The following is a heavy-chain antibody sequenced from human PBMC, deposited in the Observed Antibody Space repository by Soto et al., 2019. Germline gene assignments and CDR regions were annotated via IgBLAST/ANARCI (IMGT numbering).Heavy chain of an antibody. D-gene: IGHD6-13*01. CDR3: AKALYGSSSSPIDF. CDR2: ITWNSVYT. V-gene: IGHV3-9*01. J-gene: IGHJ4*02. CDR1: GFTFDDYA. Sequence: EVQLVESGGGLVQPGRSLRLSCAASGFTFDDYAMHWVRQAPGKGLEWVSYITWNSVYTGYADSVKGRFTISRDNANNSVYLQMNSLKPEDTAVYYCAKALYGSSSSPIDFWGQGTLVTVSS.